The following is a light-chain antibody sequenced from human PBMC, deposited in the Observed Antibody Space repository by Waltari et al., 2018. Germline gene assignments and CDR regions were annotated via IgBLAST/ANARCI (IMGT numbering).Light chain of an antibody. J-gene: IGKJ1*01. Sequence: DIQMTQSPSTLTASVGDRVTIPSRASQSIRSWLDWYEQKPGKSPKLLNYMASSLESGVPSRFSGSGSGTEFTLTISSLQPDDFATYYIQQYNSYWTFGQGTKVEI. CDR2: MAS. V-gene: IGKV1-5*03. CDR1: QSIRSW. CDR3: QQYNSYWT.